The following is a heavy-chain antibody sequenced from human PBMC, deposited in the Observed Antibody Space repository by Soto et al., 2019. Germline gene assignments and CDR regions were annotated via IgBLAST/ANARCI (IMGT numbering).Heavy chain of an antibody. Sequence: PGGSPRLSCAASGFTFSSYAMHWVRQAPGKGLEWVAVISYDGSNKYYADSVKGRFTISRDNSKNTLYLQMNSLRAEDTAVYYCARPLWRNDYNWGYFDLWGRGTLVTVPQ. CDR1: GFTFSSYA. CDR3: ARPLWRNDYNWGYFDL. D-gene: IGHD4-4*01. J-gene: IGHJ2*01. CDR2: ISYDGSNK. V-gene: IGHV3-30-3*01.